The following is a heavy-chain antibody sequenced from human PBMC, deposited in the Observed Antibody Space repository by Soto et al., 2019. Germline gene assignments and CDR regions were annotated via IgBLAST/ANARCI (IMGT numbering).Heavy chain of an antibody. V-gene: IGHV3-23*01. CDR3: TTDPTWQYDSSPRGYCDY. D-gene: IGHD3-22*01. J-gene: IGHJ4*02. Sequence: EVQLLESGGGLVQPGGSLRLSCAASGFTFSSFAITWVRQAPGKGLEWVSSISGSGGSRYYADAVKGRFTVSRDNSKNTLYLQMNSLRAEDTAVYYCTTDPTWQYDSSPRGYCDYWGQGTLVTVSS. CDR1: GFTFSSFA. CDR2: ISGSGGSR.